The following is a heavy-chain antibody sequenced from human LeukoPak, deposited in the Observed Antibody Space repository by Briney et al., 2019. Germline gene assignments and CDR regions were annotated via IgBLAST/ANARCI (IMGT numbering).Heavy chain of an antibody. CDR1: GFSSTTFW. CDR2: IKGDGSEM. CDR3: ARDEDGLNWCDP. V-gene: IGHV3-7*01. J-gene: IGHJ5*02. Sequence: GGSLRLSCAASGFSSTTFWMSWVGQAPGKGMEWVASIKGDGSEMYYVDSVMGRFTISTDSAKNSVFLQMDRLRADDTGIYYCARDEDGLNWCDPWGQGTLVAVSS.